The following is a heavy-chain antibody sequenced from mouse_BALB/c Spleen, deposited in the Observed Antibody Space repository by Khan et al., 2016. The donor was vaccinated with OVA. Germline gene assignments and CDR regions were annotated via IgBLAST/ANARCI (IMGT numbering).Heavy chain of an antibody. D-gene: IGHD1-2*01. Sequence: EVELVESGGGLVQPGGSRKLSCAASGFTFSDYGMAWVRQAPGKGPEWVAFISDLAYTFYYADTVTGRFTLSRENDKNTLYLAMSSLRSGDTAMYYCARGWGTAPFAYWGQGTLVTVSA. CDR3: ARGWGTAPFAY. CDR2: ISDLAYTF. CDR1: GFTFSDYG. V-gene: IGHV5-15*02. J-gene: IGHJ3*01.